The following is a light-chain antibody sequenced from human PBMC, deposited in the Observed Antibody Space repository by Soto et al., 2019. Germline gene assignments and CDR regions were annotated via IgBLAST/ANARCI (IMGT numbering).Light chain of an antibody. Sequence: QSVLTQPPSVSGAPGQRVTISCTGSSSNIGAGYDVNWYQQLPGTAPRLLIYVNNNRPSGVPDRFSGSKSGTSASLAITGLQAEDEADYYCHSYDSSLSGRYVFGNGNKVTVL. J-gene: IGLJ1*01. CDR2: VNN. V-gene: IGLV1-40*01. CDR3: HSYDSSLSGRYV. CDR1: SSNIGAGYD.